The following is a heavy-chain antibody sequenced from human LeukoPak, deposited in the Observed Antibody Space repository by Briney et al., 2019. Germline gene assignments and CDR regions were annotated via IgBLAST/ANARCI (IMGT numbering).Heavy chain of an antibody. J-gene: IGHJ4*02. Sequence: SETLSLTCTVSGGSISSSSYYWSWIRQPPGKGLEWIGEINHSGSTNYNPSLKSRVTISVDTSKNQFSLKLSSVTAADTAVYYCARAWDIVVVPAANYFDYWGQGTLVTVSS. CDR2: INHSGST. CDR1: GGSISSSSYY. D-gene: IGHD2-2*01. V-gene: IGHV4-39*07. CDR3: ARAWDIVVVPAANYFDY.